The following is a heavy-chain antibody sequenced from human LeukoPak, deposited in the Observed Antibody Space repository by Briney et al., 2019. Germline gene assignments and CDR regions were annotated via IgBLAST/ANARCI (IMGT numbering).Heavy chain of an antibody. J-gene: IGHJ4*02. CDR1: GGSVTSTNW. CDR2: VHLDGRT. V-gene: IGHV4-4*02. CDR3: AREGGFFRPLDY. Sequence: PSGTLSLTCGVSGGSVTSTNWWTWVRQPPGKGLEWIGEVHLDGRTNYNSSLKSRLTISVDLSENHISLKLTSVTAADTAVYYCAREGGFFRPLDYSGQGTLGTVSS. D-gene: IGHD3-3*01.